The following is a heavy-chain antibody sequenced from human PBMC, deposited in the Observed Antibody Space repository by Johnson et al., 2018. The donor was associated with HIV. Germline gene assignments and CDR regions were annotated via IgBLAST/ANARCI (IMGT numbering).Heavy chain of an antibody. CDR1: GFTFEDYG. CDR2: INWNGGST. V-gene: IGHV3-20*04. Sequence: VQLVEFGGGVVRPGGSLRLSCAVSGFTFEDYGMSWVRQAPGKGLEWVSGINWNGGSTGYADSVRGRFTISSDNAKNSLYLQMNSLRAEDTALYYCARGGGSYYSGAFDIWGQGTMVTVSS. J-gene: IGHJ3*02. D-gene: IGHD1-26*01. CDR3: ARGGGSYYSGAFDI.